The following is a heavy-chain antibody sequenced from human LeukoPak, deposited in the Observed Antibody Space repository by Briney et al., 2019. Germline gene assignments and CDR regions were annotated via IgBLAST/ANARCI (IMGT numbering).Heavy chain of an antibody. J-gene: IGHJ6*02. Sequence: SQTLSLTCAISGDSFSSNSAAWNWIRQSPSRGLEWLGRTYYRSKWYNDYAVSVKSRITINPDTSKNQFSLKLSSVTAADTAVYYCARFKDLLLRYYYGMDVWGQGTTVTVSS. V-gene: IGHV6-1*01. CDR3: ARFKDLLLRYYYGMDV. CDR2: TYYRSKWYN. D-gene: IGHD2-15*01. CDR1: GDSFSSNSAA.